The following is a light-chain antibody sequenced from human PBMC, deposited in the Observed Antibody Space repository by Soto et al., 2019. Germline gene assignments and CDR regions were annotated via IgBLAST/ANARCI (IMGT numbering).Light chain of an antibody. CDR1: SSDVGGYNY. V-gene: IGLV2-14*01. CDR2: DVS. CDR3: SSYTSSSPWV. J-gene: IGLJ3*02. Sequence: QSALTQPASVSGSPGQSITISCTGTSSDVGGYNYVSWYQQHPGKAPKLMIYDVSNRPSGVSNRFSGSKSGNTASLTISGVPGEDGADYYCSSYTSSSPWVFGGGTKLTVL.